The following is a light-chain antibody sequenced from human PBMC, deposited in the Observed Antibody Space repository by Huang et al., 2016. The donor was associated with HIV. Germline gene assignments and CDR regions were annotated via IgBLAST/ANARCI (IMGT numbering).Light chain of an antibody. CDR1: QNVNNN. V-gene: IGKV3-15*01. Sequence: EVVMTQFPATLSVSPGERFALSCRASQNVNNNLAWYQRKPGQAHRLLICDASTRATNIRARFSGSGCGTGFTLAISSLQSEDFAVYYCQHYNNWPPRYTFGQGTKLEI. CDR3: QHYNNWPPRYT. CDR2: DAS. J-gene: IGKJ2*01.